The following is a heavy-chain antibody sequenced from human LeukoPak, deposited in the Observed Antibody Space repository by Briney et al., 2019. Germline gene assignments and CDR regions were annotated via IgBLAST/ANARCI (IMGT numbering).Heavy chain of an antibody. CDR3: ARVKDSRDVNWFDP. Sequence: ASVKVSCKASGYTFTGYYMHWVQQAPGQGLEWMGWINPNSGGTNYAQKFQGRVTMTRDTSISTAYMELSRLRSDDTAVYYCARVKDSRDVNWFDPWGQGTLVTVSS. V-gene: IGHV1-2*02. D-gene: IGHD3-22*01. J-gene: IGHJ5*02. CDR1: GYTFTGYY. CDR2: INPNSGGT.